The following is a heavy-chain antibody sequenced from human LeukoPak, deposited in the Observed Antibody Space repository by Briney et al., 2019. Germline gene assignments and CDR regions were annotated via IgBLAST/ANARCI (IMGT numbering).Heavy chain of an antibody. CDR2: IYYSGRT. CDR1: GGSISSSSYY. Sequence: PSETLSLTCVVSGGSISSSSYYWGWIRQPPGKGLEWIGNIYYSGRTYYNPSLKSRVTMSVDTSTNQFSLNLGSVTAADTAVYYCARGPDYGDRMNFDYWGQGTLVTVSS. D-gene: IGHD4-17*01. J-gene: IGHJ4*02. CDR3: ARGPDYGDRMNFDY. V-gene: IGHV4-39*07.